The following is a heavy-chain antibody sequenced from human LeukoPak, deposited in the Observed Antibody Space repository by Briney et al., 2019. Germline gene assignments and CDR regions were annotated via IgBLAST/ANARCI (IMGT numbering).Heavy chain of an antibody. V-gene: IGHV3-74*01. CDR2: INSDGSST. D-gene: IGHD3-22*01. CDR1: GFTFSSYW. Sequence: GGSLRLSCAASGFTFSSYWMHWVRQAPGKGLVWVSRINSDGSSTSYADSVKGRFTISRDNAKNTLYLQMNSLIAEDTAVYYCARGSSGYLAGYFDYWGQGTLVTVSS. CDR3: ARGSSGYLAGYFDY. J-gene: IGHJ4*02.